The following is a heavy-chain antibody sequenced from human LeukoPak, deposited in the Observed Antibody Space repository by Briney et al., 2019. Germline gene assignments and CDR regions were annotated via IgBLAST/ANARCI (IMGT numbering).Heavy chain of an antibody. Sequence: GASVKVSCKASGYTFTSYGISWVRQAPGQGLEWMGWINPNSGGTNYAQKFQGRVTMTRDTSISTAYMELSRLRSDDTAVYYCARERTVTSSFDYWGQGTLVTVSS. CDR3: ARERTVTSSFDY. J-gene: IGHJ4*02. CDR1: GYTFTSYG. CDR2: INPNSGGT. D-gene: IGHD4-17*01. V-gene: IGHV1-2*02.